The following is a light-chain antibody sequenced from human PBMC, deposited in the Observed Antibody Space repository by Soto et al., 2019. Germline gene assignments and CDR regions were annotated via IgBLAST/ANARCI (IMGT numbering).Light chain of an antibody. J-gene: IGKJ5*01. CDR2: AAS. CDR3: QHSYNIPIT. V-gene: IGKV1-39*01. Sequence: QVTQSATSQSASVGDRVTMTVRASQSISSFLNWYQQKPEKAPKLLIYAASSLQSGVPSRFSGFGSGTDFTLTITSLQPEEFATYYCQHSYNIPITLGQGTRLEIK. CDR1: QSISSF.